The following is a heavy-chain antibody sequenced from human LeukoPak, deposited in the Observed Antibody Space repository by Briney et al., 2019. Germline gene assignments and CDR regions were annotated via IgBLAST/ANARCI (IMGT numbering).Heavy chain of an antibody. D-gene: IGHD4-17*01. CDR2: IIPILGIA. CDR1: GYTFSSYT. J-gene: IGHJ6*02. Sequence: SVKVSCKASGYTFSSYTISWVRQAPGQGLEWMGRIIPILGIANYAQKFQGRVTITADKSTSTAYMELSSLRSEDTAVYYCARGGSVTTVTTRHYYYYGMDVWGQGTTVTVSS. CDR3: ARGGSVTTVTTRHYYYYGMDV. V-gene: IGHV1-69*02.